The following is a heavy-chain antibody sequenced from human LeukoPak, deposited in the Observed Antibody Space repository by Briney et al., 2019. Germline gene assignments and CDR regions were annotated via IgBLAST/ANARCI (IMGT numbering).Heavy chain of an antibody. Sequence: SETLSLTCTVSGGSINFYYWSWIRQPAGKGLEWIGRIYSTGSTNYSPSLKSRVTISVDTSKNQFSLKLSSVTAADTAVYYCARISLDPLPKAFDIWGQGAMVTVSS. D-gene: IGHD2-21*02. J-gene: IGHJ3*02. V-gene: IGHV4-4*07. CDR2: IYSTGST. CDR3: ARISLDPLPKAFDI. CDR1: GGSINFYY.